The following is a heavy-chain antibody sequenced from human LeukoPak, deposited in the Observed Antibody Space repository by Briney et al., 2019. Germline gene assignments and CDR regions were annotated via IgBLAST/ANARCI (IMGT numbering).Heavy chain of an antibody. CDR1: GGSIRSGSYY. D-gene: IGHD2-2*02. CDR2: IYTSGST. V-gene: IGHV4-61*02. Sequence: SQTLSLTCTVSGGSIRSGSYYWSWIRQPAGKGLEWIGRIYTSGSTNYNPSLKSRVTISVDTSKNQFSLKLSSVTAADTAVYYCPRGSCSSTSCYMGDYWGQGTLVTVSS. CDR3: PRGSCSSTSCYMGDY. J-gene: IGHJ4*02.